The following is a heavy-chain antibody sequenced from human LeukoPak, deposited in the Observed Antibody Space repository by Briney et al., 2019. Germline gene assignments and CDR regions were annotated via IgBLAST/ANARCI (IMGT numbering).Heavy chain of an antibody. CDR1: GGSISSYY. CDR3: ARDASVGWFDP. J-gene: IGHJ5*02. V-gene: IGHV4-59*01. Sequence: SETLSLTCTVSGGSISSYYWSWIRQPPGKGLEWIGYIYYSGSTNYNPSLKSRVTISVDTSKNQFSLKLSSVTAADTAVYYCARDASVGWFDPWGQGTLVTVSS. CDR2: IYYSGST. D-gene: IGHD2-15*01.